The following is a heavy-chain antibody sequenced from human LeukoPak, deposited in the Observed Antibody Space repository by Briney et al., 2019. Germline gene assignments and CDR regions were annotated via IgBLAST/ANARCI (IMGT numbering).Heavy chain of an antibody. CDR3: AKSGGYGLIDY. CDR2: IQYRGDS. J-gene: IGHJ4*02. V-gene: IGHV4-38-2*02. CDR1: GYSISTGSY. Sequence: KSSETLSLTCTVSGYSISTGSYWGWIRQPPGKGLEWIGNIQYRGDSYYNPSLKSRVTISLDTSKNQFSLRLNSVTAADTAMYYCAKSGGYGLIDYWGQGTLVIVSS. D-gene: IGHD1-26*01.